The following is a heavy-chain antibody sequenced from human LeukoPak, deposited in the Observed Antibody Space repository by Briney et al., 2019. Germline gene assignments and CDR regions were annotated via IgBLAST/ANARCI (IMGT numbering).Heavy chain of an antibody. J-gene: IGHJ4*02. V-gene: IGHV3-11*01. CDR1: GFTFSDYY. CDR2: ISSSGSTI. Sequence: GGSLRLSCAASGFTFSDYYMSWLRQAPGKGLEWVSYISSSGSTIYYADSVKGRFTISRDNAKNSPYLQMNSLRAEDTAVYYCARLPVPDFWSGYYIDYWGQGTLVTVSS. CDR3: ARLPVPDFWSGYYIDY. D-gene: IGHD3-3*01.